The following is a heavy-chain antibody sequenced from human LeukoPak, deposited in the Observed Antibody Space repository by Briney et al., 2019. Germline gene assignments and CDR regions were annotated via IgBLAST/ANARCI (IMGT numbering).Heavy chain of an antibody. Sequence: SSTTWWIWVRQPPGKGLEWMGIVYPGDSDTRYSPSFQGQVTISADKSISTAYLQWSSLKASDTAMYYCARQSGVRGAPLPHYWGQGTLVTVSS. V-gene: IGHV5-51*01. D-gene: IGHD3-10*01. J-gene: IGHJ4*02. CDR3: ARQSGVRGAPLPHY. CDR2: VYPGDSDT. CDR1: SSTTWW.